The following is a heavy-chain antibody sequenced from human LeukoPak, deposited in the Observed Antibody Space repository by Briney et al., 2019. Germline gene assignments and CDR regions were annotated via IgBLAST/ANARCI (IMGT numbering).Heavy chain of an antibody. CDR1: GFTFSGYY. J-gene: IGHJ4*02. D-gene: IGHD1-1*01. Sequence: ASVNVSCKASGFTFSGYYMHWVRQAPGQGFEWMGWINPNSGGTNFAQKFQGRVTMTRDTSINTVYMELSSLGSDDTAVYYCARESRDTAWSLDLWGRGTLVTVSS. V-gene: IGHV1-2*02. CDR2: INPNSGGT. CDR3: ARESRDTAWSLDL.